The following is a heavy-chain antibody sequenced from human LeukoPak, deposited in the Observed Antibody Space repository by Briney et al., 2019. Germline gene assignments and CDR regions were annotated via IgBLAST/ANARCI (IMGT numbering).Heavy chain of an antibody. J-gene: IGHJ4*02. D-gene: IGHD3-3*01. CDR1: GYTFTGYY. CDR3: ARATIFGVVDY. Sequence: ASVKVSCKASGYTFTGYYLHWVRQAPGQGLEWMGWINPKSGYTNYAQKFQGWVTMTRDTSISTAYMELSRLRSDDTAVYYCARATIFGVVDYWGQGTLVTVSS. CDR2: INPKSGYT. V-gene: IGHV1-2*04.